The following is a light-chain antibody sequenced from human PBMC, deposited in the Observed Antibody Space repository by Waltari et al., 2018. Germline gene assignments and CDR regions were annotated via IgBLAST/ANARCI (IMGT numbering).Light chain of an antibody. Sequence: DIQMTQSPSTLSASVGDRVTITCRASQSISSWLAWYQQKPGKAPKRLNYKASSLESGVPSRFSGSGSGTEFTLTISSLQPDDFATYYCQQYNSYTLTFGGGTKVRSN. J-gene: IGKJ4*01. CDR1: QSISSW. CDR2: KAS. CDR3: QQYNSYTLT. V-gene: IGKV1-5*03.